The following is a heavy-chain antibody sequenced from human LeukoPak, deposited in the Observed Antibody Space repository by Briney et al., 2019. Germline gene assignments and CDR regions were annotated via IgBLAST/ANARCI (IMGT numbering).Heavy chain of an antibody. CDR2: ISSRSNYI. J-gene: IGHJ3*02. D-gene: IGHD4-17*01. Sequence: GGSLRLSCAASGFTFSSYSMIWVRQAPGKGLEWVSSISSRSNYILYADSVKGRFTISRDNAKNSLYLQMNSLRAEDTAVYYCARGGLDDDGDYPDAFDIWGQGTMVTVSS. CDR3: ARGGLDDDGDYPDAFDI. CDR1: GFTFSSYS. V-gene: IGHV3-21*06.